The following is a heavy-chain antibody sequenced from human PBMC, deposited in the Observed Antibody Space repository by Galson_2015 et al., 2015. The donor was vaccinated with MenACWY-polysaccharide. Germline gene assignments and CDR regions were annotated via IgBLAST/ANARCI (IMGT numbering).Heavy chain of an antibody. V-gene: IGHV3-23*01. D-gene: IGHD6-13*01. J-gene: IGHJ4*02. Sequence: SLRLSCAGSGFTFSGHGMNWVRQAPGKGLEWVAAISSSGGGTYYTHSVKDRFTISRDNSKNTLSLQMNSLRVEDTAVYYCVKGGSSMYFDSWGQGTLVTVSS. CDR2: ISSSGGGT. CDR1: GFTFSGHG. CDR3: VKGGSSMYFDS.